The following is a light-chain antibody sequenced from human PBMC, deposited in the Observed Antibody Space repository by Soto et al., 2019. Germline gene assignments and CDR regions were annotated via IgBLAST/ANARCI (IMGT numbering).Light chain of an antibody. Sequence: VLTQPPSVSGAPGQRVTMSCTGSSSNIGAGCDVHWYQHLPGTAPKLLIYGNTNRPSGVPDRFSGSKSGTSASLAITGLQAEDEADYYCQSYDTSLSGPVVFGGGTKVTVL. V-gene: IGLV1-40*01. CDR2: GNT. J-gene: IGLJ2*01. CDR3: QSYDTSLSGPVV. CDR1: SSNIGAGCD.